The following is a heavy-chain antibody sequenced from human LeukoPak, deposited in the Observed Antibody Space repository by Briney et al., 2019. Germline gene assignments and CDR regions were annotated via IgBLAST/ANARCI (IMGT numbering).Heavy chain of an antibody. D-gene: IGHD2-15*01. Sequence: PSETLSLTCTVSGGSISSGGYYWSWIRQHPGKGLEWIGYIYYSGSTYYNPSLKSRVTISVDTSKNQFSLKLSSVTAADTAVYYCARGDCSGGSCYREVAVYWGQGTLVTVPS. CDR3: ARGDCSGGSCYREVAVY. CDR2: IYYSGST. CDR1: GGSISSGGYY. J-gene: IGHJ4*02. V-gene: IGHV4-31*03.